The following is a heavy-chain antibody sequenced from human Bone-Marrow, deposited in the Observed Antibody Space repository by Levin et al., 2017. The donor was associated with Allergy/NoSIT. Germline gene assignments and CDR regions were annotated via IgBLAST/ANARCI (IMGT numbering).Heavy chain of an antibody. D-gene: IGHD2-8*01. V-gene: IGHV1-69*02. J-gene: IGHJ3*02. CDR3: ATFSSMRHDAFDI. CDR1: GGTFSSYT. CDR2: IIPILGIA. Sequence: ASVKVSCKASGGTFSSYTISWVRQAPGQGLEWMGRIIPILGIANYAQKFQGRVTITADKSTSTAYMELSSLRSEDTAVYYCATFSSMRHDAFDIWGQGTMVTVSS.